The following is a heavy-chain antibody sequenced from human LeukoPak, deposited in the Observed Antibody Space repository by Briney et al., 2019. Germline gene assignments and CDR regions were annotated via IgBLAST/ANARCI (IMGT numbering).Heavy chain of an antibody. V-gene: IGHV3-23*01. CDR3: AKVALHSSGYEGGYNWFDP. J-gene: IGHJ5*02. CDR1: GFTFSSYG. CDR2: ISGSGGST. D-gene: IGHD3-22*01. Sequence: GGSLRLSCAASGFTFSSYGMSWVRQAPGKGLEWVSAISGSGGSTYYADSVKGRFTISRDNSKNTLYLQMNSLRAEDTAVYYCAKVALHSSGYEGGYNWFDPWGQGTLVTVSS.